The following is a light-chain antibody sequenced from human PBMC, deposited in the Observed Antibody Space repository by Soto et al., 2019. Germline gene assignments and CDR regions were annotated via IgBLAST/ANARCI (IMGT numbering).Light chain of an antibody. CDR2: EGS. Sequence: QSLLTQPASVSGSPGQSITISCTGTSSDVGSYNLVSWYQQHPGKAPKLMIYEGSKRPSGVSNRFSGSKSGNTASLTISGLQAEDEADYYGCSYAGSRPYDFGNGTKVTV. J-gene: IGLJ1*01. CDR1: SSDVGSYNL. CDR3: CSYAGSRPYD. V-gene: IGLV2-23*01.